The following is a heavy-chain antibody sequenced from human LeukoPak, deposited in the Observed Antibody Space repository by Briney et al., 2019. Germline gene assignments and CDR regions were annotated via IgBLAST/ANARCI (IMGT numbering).Heavy chain of an antibody. D-gene: IGHD3-22*01. J-gene: IGHJ4*02. Sequence: GGSLRLSCAASGFTFSSYGMHWVRQAPGKGLEWVAVISYDGSNKYYADSVKGRFTISRDNSKNTLYLQMNSLRAEDTAVYYCAKEAQPWYYYDSSGYPYPYYFDYWGQGTLVTVSS. V-gene: IGHV3-30*18. CDR2: ISYDGSNK. CDR1: GFTFSSYG. CDR3: AKEAQPWYYYDSSGYPYPYYFDY.